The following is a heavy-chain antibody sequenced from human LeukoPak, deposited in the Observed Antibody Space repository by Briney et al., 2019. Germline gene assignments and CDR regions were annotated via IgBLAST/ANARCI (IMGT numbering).Heavy chain of an antibody. J-gene: IGHJ3*02. CDR3: ARHSTQDAFDI. Sequence: GGSLRLSCAASGFTVSSNYMSWVRQAPGKGLEWVSVIYSGGSTYYADSVKGRFTISRDSSKNTLYLQMNSLRAKDTAVYYCARHSTQDAFDIWGQGTMVTVSS. CDR1: GFTVSSNY. CDR2: IYSGGST. V-gene: IGHV3-66*04. D-gene: IGHD3-3*02.